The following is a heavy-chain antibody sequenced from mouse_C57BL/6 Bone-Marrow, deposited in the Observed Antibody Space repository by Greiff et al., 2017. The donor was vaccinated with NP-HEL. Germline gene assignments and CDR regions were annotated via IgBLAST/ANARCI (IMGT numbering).Heavy chain of an antibody. CDR3: TRYTSTTVVPYYFDY. J-gene: IGHJ2*01. Sequence: VQGVESGAELVRPGASVTLSCKASGYTFTDYEMHWVKQTPVHGLEWIGAIDPETGGTAYNQKFKGKAILTADKSSSTAYMELRSLTSEDSAVYYCTRYTSTTVVPYYFDYWGQGTTLTVSS. CDR2: IDPETGGT. CDR1: GYTFTDYE. D-gene: IGHD1-1*01. V-gene: IGHV1-15*01.